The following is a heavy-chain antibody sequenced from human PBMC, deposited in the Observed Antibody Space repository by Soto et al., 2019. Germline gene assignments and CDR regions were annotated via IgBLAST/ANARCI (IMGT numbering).Heavy chain of an antibody. CDR3: ATLAYCGGDCHTNFDY. J-gene: IGHJ4*02. D-gene: IGHD2-21*01. Sequence: GASVKVSCKVSGYTLTELSMHWVRQAPGKGLEWMGGFDPEDGETIYAQKFQGRVTMTEDTSTDTAYMELSSLRSEDTAVYYCATLAYCGGDCHTNFDYWGQGTLVTVSS. V-gene: IGHV1-24*01. CDR2: FDPEDGET. CDR1: GYTLTELS.